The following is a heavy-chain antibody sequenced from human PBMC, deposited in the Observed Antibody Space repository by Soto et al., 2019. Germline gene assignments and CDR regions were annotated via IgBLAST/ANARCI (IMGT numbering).Heavy chain of an antibody. D-gene: IGHD2-15*01. J-gene: IGHJ1*01. V-gene: IGHV4-34*01. CDR1: GGSFSGYY. Sequence: QVQLQQWGAGLLKPSETLSLTCAVYGGSFSGYYWSWIRQPPGKGLEWIGEINHSGSTNYNPSLKRRVTISVDTSKNQFSLKLSSVTAADTAVYYCARGSVVVAATTFYSRFAYFQHWGQGTLVTVSS. CDR2: INHSGST. CDR3: ARGSVVVAATTFYSRFAYFQH.